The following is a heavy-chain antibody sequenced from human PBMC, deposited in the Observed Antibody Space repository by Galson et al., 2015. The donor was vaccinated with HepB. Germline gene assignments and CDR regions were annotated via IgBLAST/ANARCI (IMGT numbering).Heavy chain of an antibody. Sequence: SVKVSCKASGYTFTSYAMHWVRQAPGQRLEWMGWINAGNGNTKYSQKFQGRVTITRDTSASTAYMELSSLGSEDTAVYYCARERARSGHWNYSPFDIWGQGTMVTVSS. V-gene: IGHV1-3*01. J-gene: IGHJ3*02. D-gene: IGHD1-7*01. CDR2: INAGNGNT. CDR1: GYTFTSYA. CDR3: ARERARSGHWNYSPFDI.